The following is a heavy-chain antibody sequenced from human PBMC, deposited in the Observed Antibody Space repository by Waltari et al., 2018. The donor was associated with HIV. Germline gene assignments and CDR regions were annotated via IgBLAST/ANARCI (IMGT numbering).Heavy chain of an antibody. Sequence: EVRLVESGGSLVQPGRSLRLSCAASGFTFEDYDMLWVRQAPGRGVEWVSGISWDSGDIGYADSVMGRFTISRDNAKNFLYLQMNSLREEDTALYYCAKWGHPLGMDVWGQGTTVTVSS. CDR3: AKWGHPLGMDV. D-gene: IGHD1-26*01. V-gene: IGHV3-9*01. J-gene: IGHJ6*02. CDR2: ISWDSGDI. CDR1: GFTFEDYD.